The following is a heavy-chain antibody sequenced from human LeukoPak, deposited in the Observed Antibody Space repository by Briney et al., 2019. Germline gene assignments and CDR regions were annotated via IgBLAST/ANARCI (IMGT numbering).Heavy chain of an antibody. J-gene: IGHJ4*02. Sequence: GASVKVSCKASGYTFTSYGISWVRQAPGQGLEWMGWISAYNGNTNYAQKLQGRVTMTTDTSMSTAYMELRSLRSDDTAVYYCARAGHIENTMIVVEKTLDYWGQGTLVTVSS. D-gene: IGHD3-22*01. V-gene: IGHV1-18*01. CDR2: ISAYNGNT. CDR1: GYTFTSYG. CDR3: ARAGHIENTMIVVEKTLDY.